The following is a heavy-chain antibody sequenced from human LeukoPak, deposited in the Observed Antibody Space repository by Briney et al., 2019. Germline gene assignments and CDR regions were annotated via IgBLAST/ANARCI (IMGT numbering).Heavy chain of an antibody. V-gene: IGHV3-21*01. CDR3: ARGSEGYCSGGGCYYGMDV. CDR2: FSSSSSYV. J-gene: IGHJ6*01. D-gene: IGHD2-15*01. Sequence: GGSLRLSCAASGFTFSSYTMNWVRQAPGKGLEWVSYFSSSSSYVYYADSVKGRFTISRDNAENSLYLQMNSLRAEDTAVYYCARGSEGYCSGGGCYYGMDVWGQGTTATVSS. CDR1: GFTFSSYT.